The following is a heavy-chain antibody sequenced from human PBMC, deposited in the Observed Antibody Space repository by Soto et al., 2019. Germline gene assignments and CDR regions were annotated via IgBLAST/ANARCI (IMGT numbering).Heavy chain of an antibody. D-gene: IGHD6-19*01. Sequence: PGGSLRLSCAASGFTFSSYVMSWVRQAPGKGLEWVSAISGSGGSTYYADSVKGRFTISRDNSKNTLYLQMNSLRAEDTAVYYCAKSRQWLVQSQVIDYWGQGTLVTVSS. CDR3: AKSRQWLVQSQVIDY. CDR2: ISGSGGST. J-gene: IGHJ4*02. V-gene: IGHV3-23*01. CDR1: GFTFSSYV.